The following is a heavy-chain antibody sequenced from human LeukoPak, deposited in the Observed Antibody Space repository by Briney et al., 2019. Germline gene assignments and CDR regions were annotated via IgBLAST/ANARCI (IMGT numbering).Heavy chain of an antibody. Sequence: ASVKVSCKASGYTFTSQGISWVRQAPGQGLEWMGWISVYNGNTNYAQKVQGRVTMTTDTSTSTAYMELRSLRSDDTAVYYCARGAVVVISTALTAAFDIWGQGTMVTVSS. CDR3: ARGAVVVISTALTAAFDI. D-gene: IGHD3-22*01. V-gene: IGHV1-18*01. CDR2: ISVYNGNT. CDR1: GYTFTSQG. J-gene: IGHJ3*02.